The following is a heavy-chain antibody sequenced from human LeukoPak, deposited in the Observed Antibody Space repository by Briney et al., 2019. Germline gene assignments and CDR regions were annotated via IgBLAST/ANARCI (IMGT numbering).Heavy chain of an antibody. D-gene: IGHD3-16*01. J-gene: IGHJ4*02. V-gene: IGHV4-39*07. Sequence: SSETLSLTCTVSGGSISSSSYYWGWIRQPPGKGLEWIGEINHSGSTNSNPSLKSRVTISVDTSKTQFSLKLSSVTAADTAVYYCARPGRYDYSQPFDYWGQGTLVTVSS. CDR1: GGSISSSSYY. CDR3: ARPGRYDYSQPFDY. CDR2: INHSGST.